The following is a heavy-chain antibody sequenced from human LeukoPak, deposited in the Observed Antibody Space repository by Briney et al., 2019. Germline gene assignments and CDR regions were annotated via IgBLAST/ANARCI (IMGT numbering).Heavy chain of an antibody. CDR2: INPNSGGT. CDR3: ARVRRSSGWFGY. Sequence: VASVNVSCKASGYTFTGYYMHWVRQAPGQGLEGMGWINPNSGGTNYAQKFQGRVTMTRDTSISTAYMELSRLRSDDTAVYYCARVRRSSGWFGYWSQGTLVTVSS. J-gene: IGHJ5*01. D-gene: IGHD6-19*01. V-gene: IGHV1-2*02. CDR1: GYTFTGYY.